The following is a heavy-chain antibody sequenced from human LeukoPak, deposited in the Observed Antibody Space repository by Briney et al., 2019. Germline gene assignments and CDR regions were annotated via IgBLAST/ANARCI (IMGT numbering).Heavy chain of an antibody. V-gene: IGHV3-7*03. Sequence: PGGSLRLSCTASGFIFSTSWMTWVRQAPGKGLEWVANINLDGSEKYYVDSVKGRFTISRDNAKNSLYLQMNSLRAEDTALYYCARALGLQISGATGAFDIWGQGTMVTVSS. CDR1: GFIFSTSW. D-gene: IGHD1-26*01. CDR3: ARALGLQISGATGAFDI. J-gene: IGHJ3*02. CDR2: INLDGSEK.